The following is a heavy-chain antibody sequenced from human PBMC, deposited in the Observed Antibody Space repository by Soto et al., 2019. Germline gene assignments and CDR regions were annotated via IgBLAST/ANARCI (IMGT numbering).Heavy chain of an antibody. D-gene: IGHD3-3*01. J-gene: IGHJ4*02. V-gene: IGHV1-18*01. Sequence: ASVKVSCKASGYTFTSYGISWVRQAPGQGLEWMGWISTYNGNTNYAQKLQGRVTMTTDTSTSTAYMELRSLRSDDTAVYYCARIIKDYDFWSGYLKRYYFDYWGQGTLVTVSS. CDR3: ARIIKDYDFWSGYLKRYYFDY. CDR1: GYTFTSYG. CDR2: ISTYNGNT.